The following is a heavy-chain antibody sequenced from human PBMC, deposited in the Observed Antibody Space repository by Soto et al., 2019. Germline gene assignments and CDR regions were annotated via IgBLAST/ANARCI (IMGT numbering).Heavy chain of an antibody. J-gene: IGHJ5*02. CDR3: ARVRLAARPSYSDWFDP. D-gene: IGHD6-6*01. V-gene: IGHV1-18*01. CDR1: GYTFTSYG. CDR2: ISAYNGNT. Sequence: QVQLVQSGAEVKKPGASVKVSCKASGYTFTSYGISWVRQAPEQGPEWMGWISAYNGNTNYAQKLQGRVTMTTDTSTSTAYMELRSLRSDDTAVYYCARVRLAARPSYSDWFDPWGQGTLVTVSS.